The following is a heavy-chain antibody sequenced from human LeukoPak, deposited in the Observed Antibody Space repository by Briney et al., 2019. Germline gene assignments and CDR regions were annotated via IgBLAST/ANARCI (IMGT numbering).Heavy chain of an antibody. D-gene: IGHD6-19*01. CDR2: ILARSTST. J-gene: IGHJ4*02. Sequence: GGSLRLSCTASGFTFSNYAMKWVRQAPGKGLEWVSSILARSTSTYYADSVKGRCTISRDNSKNTLYLHLSRLRAEDTALYFCAKVSLAGYNSGAHFDYWGQGTLVTVSS. CDR3: AKVSLAGYNSGAHFDY. CDR1: GFTFSNYA. V-gene: IGHV3-23*01.